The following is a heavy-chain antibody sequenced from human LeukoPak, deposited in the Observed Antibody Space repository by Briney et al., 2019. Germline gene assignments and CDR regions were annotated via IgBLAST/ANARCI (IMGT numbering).Heavy chain of an antibody. D-gene: IGHD5-18*01. Sequence: SETLSLTRTVSGGSISSYYWSWIRQPPGKGLEWIGYIYYSGSTNYNPSLKSRVTISVDTSKNQFSLKLSSVTAADTAVYYCARVGDTAMGYFDYWGQGTLVTVSS. CDR2: IYYSGST. V-gene: IGHV4-59*08. CDR1: GGSISSYY. J-gene: IGHJ4*02. CDR3: ARVGDTAMGYFDY.